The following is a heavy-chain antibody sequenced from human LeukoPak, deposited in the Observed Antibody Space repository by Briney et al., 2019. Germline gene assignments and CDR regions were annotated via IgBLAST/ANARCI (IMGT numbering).Heavy chain of an antibody. D-gene: IGHD3-10*01. CDR2: INGSGGST. J-gene: IGHJ4*02. Sequence: GGSLRLSCAASGFTFGSYAMSWVRQAPGKGLEWVSDINGSGGSTYYTDSVKGRFTISRDNSKNTLYLQMNSLRAEDTAVYYCARGGGRMVRGFFDYWGQGTLVTVSS. CDR1: GFTFGSYA. CDR3: ARGGGRMVRGFFDY. V-gene: IGHV3-23*01.